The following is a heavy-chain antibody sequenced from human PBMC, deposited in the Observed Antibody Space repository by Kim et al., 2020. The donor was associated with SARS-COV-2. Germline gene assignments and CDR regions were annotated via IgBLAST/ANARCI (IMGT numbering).Heavy chain of an antibody. J-gene: IGHJ4*02. D-gene: IGHD2-21*01. CDR3: ARASLGVFGWAFFDY. Sequence: DYVRGRFTISRDNSKNTLYLQMNGLRAEVTAVYYCARASLGVFGWAFFDYWGQGTLVTVSS. V-gene: IGHV3-30*05.